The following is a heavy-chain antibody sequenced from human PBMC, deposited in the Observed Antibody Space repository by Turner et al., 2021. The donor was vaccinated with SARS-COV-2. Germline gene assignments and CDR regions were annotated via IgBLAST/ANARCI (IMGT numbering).Heavy chain of an antibody. V-gene: IGHV3-30*18. CDR3: AKQQGLYSNPMYYFDY. J-gene: IGHJ4*02. D-gene: IGHD4-4*01. CDR1: GFTFSSYG. Sequence: AASGFTFSSYGMHWVRQAPGKGLEWVAVISYDGSNKYYADSVKGRFTISRDNSKNTLYLQMNSLRAEDTAVYCCAKQQGLYSNPMYYFDYWGQGTLVTVSS. CDR2: ISYDGSNK.